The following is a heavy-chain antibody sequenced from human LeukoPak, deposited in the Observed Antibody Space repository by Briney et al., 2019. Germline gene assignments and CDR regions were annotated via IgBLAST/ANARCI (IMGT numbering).Heavy chain of an antibody. CDR1: GYTFTSYD. CDR2: MNPNSGNT. D-gene: IGHD3-10*01. V-gene: IGHV1-8*03. J-gene: IGHJ6*03. CDR3: ARDRSQLTMVRGVTGTPTYYYYYYYMDV. Sequence: GASVKVSCKASGYTFTSYDINWVRQATGQGLEWMGWMNPNSGNTGYAQKFQGRVTITADESTSTAYMELSSLRSEDTAVYYCARDRSQLTMVRGVTGTPTYYYYYYYMDVWGKGTTVTISS.